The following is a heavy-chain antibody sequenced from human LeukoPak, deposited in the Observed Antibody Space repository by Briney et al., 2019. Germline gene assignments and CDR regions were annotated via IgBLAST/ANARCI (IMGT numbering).Heavy chain of an antibody. V-gene: IGHV1-8*01. CDR1: GNSLTSFD. D-gene: IGHD6-13*01. J-gene: IGHJ6*02. CDR2: MNPKRGNT. Sequence: ASVKVSCKASGNSLTSFDINGGRQGSEQGLGWMGWMNPKRGNTGYAPTFQGRVTITRDTSIDTAFMELSSLRPDDTAVYYCARGGSSSSYYNNYGMDVWGQGTTIAVSS. CDR3: ARGGSSSSYYNNYGMDV.